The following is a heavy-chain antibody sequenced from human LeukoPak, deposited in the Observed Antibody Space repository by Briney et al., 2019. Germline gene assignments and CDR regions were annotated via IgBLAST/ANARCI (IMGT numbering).Heavy chain of an antibody. Sequence: GGSLRLSCAVSGFSITDSFMAWVRQAPGKGLQWVSHMSRGGGTEDAASVKGRFTVSRDTAKNIFYLQMSSLRAEDTAMYFCARGRAETTIFDYWGQGALVTVSS. D-gene: IGHD5-12*01. CDR2: MSRGGGT. CDR3: ARGRAETTIFDY. V-gene: IGHV3-53*01. CDR1: GFSITDSF. J-gene: IGHJ4*02.